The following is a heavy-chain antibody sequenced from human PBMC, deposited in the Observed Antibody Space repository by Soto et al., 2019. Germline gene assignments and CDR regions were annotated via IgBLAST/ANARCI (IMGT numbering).Heavy chain of an antibody. CDR2: INWNGGST. V-gene: IGHV3-20*04. CDR1: GFTFDDYG. CDR3: ASHLFYDSSGYYYYFDY. Sequence: PGGSLRLSCAASGFTFDDYGMSWVRQAPGKGLEWVSGINWNGGSTGYADSVKGRFTISRDNAKNSLYLQMNSLRAEDTALYYCASHLFYDSSGYYYYFDYWGQGTLVTVSS. D-gene: IGHD3-22*01. J-gene: IGHJ4*02.